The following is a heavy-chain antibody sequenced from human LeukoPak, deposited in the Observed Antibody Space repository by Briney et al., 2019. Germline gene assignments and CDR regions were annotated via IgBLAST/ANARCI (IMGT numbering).Heavy chain of an antibody. CDR1: GFTFSSYA. J-gene: IGHJ4*02. D-gene: IGHD6-19*01. Sequence: PGGSRRFCCAAAGFTFSSYAMCWVRQARGRGLELVSAISGSGGSTYYAASVKGRFTISRDNSKNTLYLQMNSLRAEDTAVYYCAARYSSGWYDYWGQGTMVTVSS. CDR3: AARYSSGWYDY. CDR2: ISGSGGST. V-gene: IGHV3-23*01.